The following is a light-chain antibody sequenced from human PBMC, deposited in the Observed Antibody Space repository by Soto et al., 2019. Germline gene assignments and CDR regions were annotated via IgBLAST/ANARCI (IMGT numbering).Light chain of an antibody. CDR1: QSISSW. Sequence: DIQMTQSPSTLSASVGDRVTITCRASQSISSWLAWYQQKPGKAPNLLIYTASNLKSGVPSRFSGSGSGTEFPLTISSLQPDDFATYYCQEYNSDSGVTFGGGTKVEI. J-gene: IGKJ4*01. V-gene: IGKV1-5*03. CDR2: TAS. CDR3: QEYNSDSGVT.